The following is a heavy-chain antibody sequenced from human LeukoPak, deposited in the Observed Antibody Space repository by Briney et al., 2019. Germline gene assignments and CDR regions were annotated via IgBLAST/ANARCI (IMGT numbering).Heavy chain of an antibody. V-gene: IGHV4-59*01. D-gene: IGHD3-22*01. CDR3: ARVPYDSSGYPYFDY. CDR1: ARSISSSY. J-gene: IGHJ4*02. CDR2: IYYSGST. Sequence: SETLSLTCTLSARSISSSYWSWIRQPPGKGLEWIGYIYYSGSTNYNPSLKSRVTISVDTPKNQFSLKLSSVSAADTAVYYCARVPYDSSGYPYFDYWGQGTLVTVSS.